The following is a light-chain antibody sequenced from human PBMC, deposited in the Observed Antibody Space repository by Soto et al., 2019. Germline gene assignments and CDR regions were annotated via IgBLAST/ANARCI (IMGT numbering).Light chain of an antibody. CDR2: EVT. CDR3: SSYTTSVRV. J-gene: IGLJ1*01. CDR1: SSDVGGYNY. V-gene: IGLV2-8*01. Sequence: SVLTQPPSASGSPGQSVTISCTGTSSDVGGYNYVSWYQQYPSKAPKLLIYEVTKRPSGVPDRFSGSKSGNTASLTVSGLQIDDEADYYCSSYTTSVRVFGTGTKVTVL.